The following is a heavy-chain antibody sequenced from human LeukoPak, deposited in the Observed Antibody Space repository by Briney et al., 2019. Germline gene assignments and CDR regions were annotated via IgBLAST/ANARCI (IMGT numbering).Heavy chain of an antibody. CDR1: GGSISGYS. CDR2: VYTSGNT. CDR3: ARDNPAGP. D-gene: IGHD1-14*01. J-gene: IGHJ5*02. V-gene: IGHV4-4*07. Sequence: SETLSLTCTVSGGSISGYSWSWIRQSAAKGLEWIGRVYTSGNTNYNPSFKSRVTMSIDTSKKQFSLKLYSVTVADTAEYYCARDNPAGPWGQGTLDTVSS.